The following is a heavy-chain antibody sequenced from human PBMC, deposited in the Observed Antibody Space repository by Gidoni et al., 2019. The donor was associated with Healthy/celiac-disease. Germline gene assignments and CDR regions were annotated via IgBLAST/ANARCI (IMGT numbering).Heavy chain of an antibody. CDR1: GYTCTGYY. Sequence: QVQLVQSGAEVKKPGASVKDSCTASGYTCTGYYMHWVRQAPGQGLEWMGWINPNSGGTNYAQKFQGRVTMTRDTSISTAYMELSRLRSDDTAVYYCARETAVAQYLDVWGQGTTVTVSS. V-gene: IGHV1-2*02. D-gene: IGHD6-19*01. J-gene: IGHJ6*02. CDR2: INPNSGGT. CDR3: ARETAVAQYLDV.